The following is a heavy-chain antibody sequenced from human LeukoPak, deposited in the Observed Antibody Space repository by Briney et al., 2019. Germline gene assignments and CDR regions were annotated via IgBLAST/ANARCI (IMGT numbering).Heavy chain of an antibody. CDR3: AVGGTGYNTFDY. Sequence: ASVKVSCKASGYSFTGYHMHWVRQAPGQGLEWMGWINPNSGGANYAQEFQGRVTMTRDTSISTAYMELSRLRSDDTAVYYCAVGGTGYNTFDYWSQGTLVTVSS. V-gene: IGHV1-2*02. CDR2: INPNSGGA. D-gene: IGHD3/OR15-3a*01. J-gene: IGHJ4*02. CDR1: GYSFTGYH.